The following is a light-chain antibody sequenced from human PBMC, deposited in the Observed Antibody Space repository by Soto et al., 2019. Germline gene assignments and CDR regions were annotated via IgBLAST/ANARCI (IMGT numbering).Light chain of an antibody. Sequence: EIVLTQSPATLSLSPGERATLSCRASQSVGSSLAWYQQKPGQAPRLLIYDASNRATDIPARFSGSGSGTDFTLTISNLEPEDFAFYYCQQRSTWPLTFGGGTKVEIK. V-gene: IGKV3-11*01. CDR2: DAS. CDR1: QSVGSS. J-gene: IGKJ4*01. CDR3: QQRSTWPLT.